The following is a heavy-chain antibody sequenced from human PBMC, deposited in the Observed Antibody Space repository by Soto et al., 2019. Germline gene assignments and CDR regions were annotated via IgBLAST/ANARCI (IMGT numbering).Heavy chain of an antibody. J-gene: IGHJ4*02. CDR2: INGSDGKT. CDR1: GFSFASFA. D-gene: IGHD3-3*01. Sequence: PGGSLRLACTTSGFSFASFAMTWWRRGTGKVLEWVATINGSDGKTYYADDVKGRFSISRDTTRNTPYLQMNSLRADDTAIYYCAKWSYLDYWGQGTRVTVSS. CDR3: AKWSYLDY. V-gene: IGHV3-23*01.